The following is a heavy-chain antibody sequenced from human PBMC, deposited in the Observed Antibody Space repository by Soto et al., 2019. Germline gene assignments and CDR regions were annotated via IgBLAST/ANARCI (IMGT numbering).Heavy chain of an antibody. CDR2: VNGDGTAT. Sequence: EVQLLESGGGLVQPGGSLRLSCAASGLRVSSFAMTWVRQAPGKGLEWISSVNGDGTATYYANSVKGRFTISRDTYKNTLYIQRDGLRGEDTAVYYCAKMTRSWGQGTLVTVSS. J-gene: IGHJ4*02. CDR3: AKMTRS. CDR1: GLRVSSFA. V-gene: IGHV3-23*01.